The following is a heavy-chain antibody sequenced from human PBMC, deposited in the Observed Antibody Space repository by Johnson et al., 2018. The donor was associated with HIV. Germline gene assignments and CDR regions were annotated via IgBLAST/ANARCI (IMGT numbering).Heavy chain of an antibody. D-gene: IGHD3-10*01. J-gene: IGHJ3*02. V-gene: IGHV3-53*01. CDR2: IYSGGST. CDR1: GFTVSSNY. CDR3: ARFHRSDYYGSGSYYNGDFDI. Sequence: VQLVESGGGLIQPGGSLRLSCAASGFTVSSNYMSWVRQAPGKGLEWVSVIYSGGSTYYADSVKGRFTISRDNSKNTLYLQMNSLRAEDTAVYYCARFHRSDYYGSGSYYNGDFDIGGQGTMVTVSS.